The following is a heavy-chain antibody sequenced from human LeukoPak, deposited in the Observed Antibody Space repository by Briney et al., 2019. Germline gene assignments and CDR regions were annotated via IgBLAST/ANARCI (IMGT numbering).Heavy chain of an antibody. V-gene: IGHV4-4*09. J-gene: IGHJ4*02. CDR1: GGSISTYY. Sequence: SETLYLTCTVSGGSISTYYWSWIRRPPGKGLEWIAYIHPSGPTNYNPSPKSRITISVDTSKNQFSLKLSSLTAADTAVYYCARHDAGIAARPFDNWGQGTLVTVSS. D-gene: IGHD6-6*01. CDR3: ARHDAGIAARPFDN. CDR2: IHPSGPT.